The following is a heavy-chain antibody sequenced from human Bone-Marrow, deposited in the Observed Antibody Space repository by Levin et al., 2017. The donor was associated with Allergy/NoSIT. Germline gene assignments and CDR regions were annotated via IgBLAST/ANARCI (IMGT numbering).Heavy chain of an antibody. CDR3: AKDRYRGQWLPRDAFDI. CDR2: ISGSGGST. J-gene: IGHJ3*02. CDR1: GFTFSSYA. Sequence: GGSLRLSCAASGFTFSSYAMSWVRQAPGKGLEWVSAISGSGGSTYYADSVKGRFTISRDNSKNTLYLQMNSLRAEDTAVYYCAKDRYRGQWLPRDAFDIWGQGTMVTVSS. D-gene: IGHD6-19*01. V-gene: IGHV3-23*01.